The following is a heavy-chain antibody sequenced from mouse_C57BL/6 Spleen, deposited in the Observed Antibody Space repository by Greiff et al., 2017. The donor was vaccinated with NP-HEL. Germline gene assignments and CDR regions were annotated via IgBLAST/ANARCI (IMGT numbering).Heavy chain of an antibody. Sequence: VQLQQPGAELVKPGASVKLSCKASGYTFTSYWMQWVKQRPGQGLEWIGEIDPSDSYTNYNQKFKGKATLTVDTSSSTAYMQLSSLTSEDSAVYYCARGSSGYEGYWGQGTTLTVSS. D-gene: IGHD3-2*02. CDR3: ARGSSGYEGY. CDR1: GYTFTSYW. J-gene: IGHJ2*01. CDR2: IDPSDSYT. V-gene: IGHV1-50*01.